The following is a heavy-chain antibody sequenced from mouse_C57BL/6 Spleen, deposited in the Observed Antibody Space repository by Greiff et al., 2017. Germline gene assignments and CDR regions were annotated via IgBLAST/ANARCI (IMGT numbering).Heavy chain of an antibody. Sequence: EVQLVESGGGLVQPGGSLKLSCAASGFTFSDYGMAWVRQAPRKGPEWVAFISNLAYSIYYADTVTGRFTISRENAKNTLYLEMSSLRSEDTAMYYCARRGYSNYPYYYAMDYWGQGTSVTVSS. D-gene: IGHD2-5*01. CDR1: GFTFSDYG. CDR2: ISNLAYSI. J-gene: IGHJ4*01. CDR3: ARRGYSNYPYYYAMDY. V-gene: IGHV5-15*01.